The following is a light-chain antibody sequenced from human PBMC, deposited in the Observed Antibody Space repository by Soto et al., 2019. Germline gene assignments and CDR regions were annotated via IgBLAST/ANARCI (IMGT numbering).Light chain of an antibody. V-gene: IGLV2-14*01. J-gene: IGLJ2*01. CDR3: SSYTTSSTLL. CDR1: SSDVGGYNY. CDR2: EVS. Sequence: QSALTQPASVSGSPGQSITISCTGTSSDVGGYNYVSWYQQHPGKVPKLIIYEVSNRPPGVSNRFSGSTSGNTASLTISGLQAEDEADYYCSSYTTSSTLLFGGGTKLTVL.